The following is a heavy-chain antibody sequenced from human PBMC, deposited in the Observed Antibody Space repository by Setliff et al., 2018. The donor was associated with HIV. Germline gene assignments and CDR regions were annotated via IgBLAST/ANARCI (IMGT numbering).Heavy chain of an antibody. V-gene: IGHV4-59*08. CDR3: ASRVYYYDSSGYLREEGFDP. CDR1: GGFISNHY. J-gene: IGHJ5*02. CDR2: AHYSGSS. D-gene: IGHD3-22*01. Sequence: SETLSLTCTISGGFISNHYWNWIRQPPGKGLGWIGSAHYSGSSYYSPSLKSRVTISVDTSKNQFSLKLSSVTAADAAVYYCASRVYYYDSSGYLREEGFDPWGQGTLVTVSS.